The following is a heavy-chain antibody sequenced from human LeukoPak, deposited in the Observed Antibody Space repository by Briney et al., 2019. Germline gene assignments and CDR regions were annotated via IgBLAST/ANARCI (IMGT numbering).Heavy chain of an antibody. D-gene: IGHD6-13*01. Sequence: SETLSLTCTVSGSSTSNYYWSWIWQPPGKGLEWIGYIYYSGSANHNPSLKSRVTISVDTSKNQFSLKLSSVTAADTAVYYCARVTATTGIRYFDYWGQGTLVTVSS. J-gene: IGHJ4*02. CDR1: GSSTSNYY. CDR3: ARVTATTGIRYFDY. V-gene: IGHV4-59*01. CDR2: IYYSGSA.